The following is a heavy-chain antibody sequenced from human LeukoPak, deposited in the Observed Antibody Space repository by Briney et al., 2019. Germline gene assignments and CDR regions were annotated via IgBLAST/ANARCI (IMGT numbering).Heavy chain of an antibody. D-gene: IGHD2-2*01. Sequence: SEILSLTCTVSGGSISSGDYYWSWIRQPPGKGLEWIGYIYYSGSTYYNPSLKSRVTISVDTSKNQFSLKLSSVTAADTAVYYCARNSTTDCSSTSCYRYYYYYYMDVWGKGTTVTVS. CDR3: ARNSTTDCSSTSCYRYYYYYYMDV. J-gene: IGHJ6*03. CDR2: IYYSGST. CDR1: GGSISSGDYY. V-gene: IGHV4-30-4*08.